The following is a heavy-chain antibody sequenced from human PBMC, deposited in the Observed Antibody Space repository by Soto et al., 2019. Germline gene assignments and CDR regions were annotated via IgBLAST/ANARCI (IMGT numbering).Heavy chain of an antibody. V-gene: IGHV1-18*01. CDR3: AREGPAPYYYYGMDV. CDR2: ISAYNGNT. J-gene: IGHJ6*02. CDR1: GYRFTTYV. Sequence: QVQLVQSGGEVKKPGASVKVSCKTSGYRFTTYVISWVRQAPGQGLEWMGWISAYNGNTNYAQKLQDIVTMSTDTSTRTAYMELRSLRSDDTAVYYCAREGPAPYYYYGMDVWGQGTTVPVSS.